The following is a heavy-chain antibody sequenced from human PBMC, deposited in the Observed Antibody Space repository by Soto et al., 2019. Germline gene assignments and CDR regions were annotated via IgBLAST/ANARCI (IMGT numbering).Heavy chain of an antibody. CDR1: GFTFSSYA. CDR2: ISYDGST. J-gene: IGHJ4*02. V-gene: IGHV3-30-3*01. Sequence: PGGFLRLSWAAAGFTFSSYAMHWVRQAPGKGLERVAVISYDGSTYYADSVKGRFTISRDNSKNTLYLQMNSLRAEDTAVYYCAKDGPGIAVAGPFDYWGQGPLVTVS. D-gene: IGHD6-19*01. CDR3: AKDGPGIAVAGPFDY.